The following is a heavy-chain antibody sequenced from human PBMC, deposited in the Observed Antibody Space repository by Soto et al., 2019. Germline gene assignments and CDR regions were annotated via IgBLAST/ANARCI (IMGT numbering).Heavy chain of an antibody. CDR2: INPNSGGT. D-gene: IGHD3-22*01. CDR1: GYTFTGYY. CDR3: ARGSGYYCYYYSMDV. V-gene: IGHV1-2*04. J-gene: IGHJ6*02. Sequence: ASVKVSCKASGYTFTGYYMHWVRQAPGQGLEWMGWINPNSGGTNYAQKFQGWVTMTRDTSISTAYMELSRLRSDDTAVYYCARGSGYYCYYYSMDVWGQGTTVTVS.